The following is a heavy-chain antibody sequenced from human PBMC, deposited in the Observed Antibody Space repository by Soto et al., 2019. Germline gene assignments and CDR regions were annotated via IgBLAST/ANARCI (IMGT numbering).Heavy chain of an antibody. Sequence: VGSLRLSCAASGFTFNIFGMTWVRQAPGKGLEWVSGISGGRDSTYYADSVKGRFTISRDNSNNTLYLQMTSLTAEDTAVYYCAKDTRGSGLRFLEWSPQYYYGMDVWGLGTTVTVSS. V-gene: IGHV3-23*01. CDR1: GFTFNIFG. D-gene: IGHD3-3*01. J-gene: IGHJ6*02. CDR3: AKDTRGSGLRFLEWSPQYYYGMDV. CDR2: ISGGRDST.